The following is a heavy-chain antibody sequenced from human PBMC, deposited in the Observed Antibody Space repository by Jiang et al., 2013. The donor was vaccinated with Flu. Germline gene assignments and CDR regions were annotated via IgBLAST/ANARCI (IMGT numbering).Heavy chain of an antibody. D-gene: IGHD2/OR15-2a*01. J-gene: IGHJ3*01. Sequence: GAEVKKPGESLKISCKTSGYTFSTNWIGWVRQVPGKGLEWVGLIYPDDSDTKYSLSFKGRVTISADKSLGITYLQWSSLRDSDTAMYYCARVPFYFDDTGPVAGTFDVWGQGTMITVSS. V-gene: IGHV5-51*01. CDR3: ARVPFYFDDTGPVAGTFDV. CDR1: GYTFSTNW. CDR2: IYPDDSDT.